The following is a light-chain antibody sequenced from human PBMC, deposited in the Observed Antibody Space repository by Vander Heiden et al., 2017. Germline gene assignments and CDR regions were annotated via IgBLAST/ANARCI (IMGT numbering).Light chain of an antibody. CDR1: QSISSY. CDR3: QQSYSTPPENT. V-gene: IGKV1-39*01. J-gene: IGKJ2*01. CDR2: AAS. Sequence: DIQLTQPPPSLSASVGDRVTITCRASQSISSYLNWYQQKPGKAPKLLIYAASSLQSGVPSRFSGSGSGTDFTLTISSLQPEDFATYYCQQSYSTPPENTFGQGTKLEIK.